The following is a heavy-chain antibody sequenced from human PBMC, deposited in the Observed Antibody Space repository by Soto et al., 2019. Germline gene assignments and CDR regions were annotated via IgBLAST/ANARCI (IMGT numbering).Heavy chain of an antibody. CDR3: ARAGYWVANPFDY. V-gene: IGHV1-69*12. CDR2: IIPIFGTA. Sequence: QVQLVQSGAEVKKPGSSVKVSCKASGGTFSSYAISWVRQAPGQGLEWMGGIIPIFGTANYAQKFQGRVTITADEHTRTPYMEQSGLRSEDTAVYYCARAGYWVANPFDYRGQGTLVTGS. J-gene: IGHJ4*02. D-gene: IGHD2-8*02. CDR1: GGTFSSYA.